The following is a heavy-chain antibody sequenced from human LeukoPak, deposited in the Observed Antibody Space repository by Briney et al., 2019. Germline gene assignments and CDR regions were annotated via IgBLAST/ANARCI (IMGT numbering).Heavy chain of an antibody. CDR2: ISFDGSHK. J-gene: IGHJ4*02. Sequence: PGGSLRLSCAASGVTFSSYAIHWVRQAPGKGLEWVAVISFDGSHKYYADSVKGRFTISRDNSKNTLYLQMVSLRAEDTAVYYCARADCNGDNCYDTLDYWGQGTLVTVSS. V-gene: IGHV3-30*04. CDR1: GVTFSSYA. CDR3: ARADCNGDNCYDTLDY. D-gene: IGHD2-15*01.